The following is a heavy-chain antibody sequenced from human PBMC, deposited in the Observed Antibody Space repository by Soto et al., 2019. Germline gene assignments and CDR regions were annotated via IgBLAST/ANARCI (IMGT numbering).Heavy chain of an antibody. CDR1: GYTFTDYY. CDR3: TRPPSPGCINAVCYTFDH. Sequence: QVQLVQSGAEVKKPGASVKVSCKASGYTFTDYYIHWVRQAPGQGLEWMGMINPSGGSTDYAQKFRGRVNMSRETFSGKVYVELTRLRCEDTVVYYCTRPPSPGCINAVCYTFDHWGEGTQVTVSS. D-gene: IGHD2-8*01. CDR2: INPSGGST. J-gene: IGHJ4*02. V-gene: IGHV1-46*01.